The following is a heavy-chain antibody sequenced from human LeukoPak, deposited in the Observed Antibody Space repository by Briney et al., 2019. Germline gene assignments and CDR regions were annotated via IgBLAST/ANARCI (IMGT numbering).Heavy chain of an antibody. CDR2: IKEDGTDK. CDR1: GFTFSNYW. CDR3: ARRAGYYGSGSYYGDY. V-gene: IGHV3-7*01. Sequence: PGGSLRLSCAASGFTFSNYWMRWVRQAPGKGLEWVANIKEDGTDKNYMDSVKGRFTISRDNAKNSLFLQMNSLRAEDTAVYYCARRAGYYGSGSYYGDYWGQGTLVTVSS. D-gene: IGHD3-10*01. J-gene: IGHJ4*02.